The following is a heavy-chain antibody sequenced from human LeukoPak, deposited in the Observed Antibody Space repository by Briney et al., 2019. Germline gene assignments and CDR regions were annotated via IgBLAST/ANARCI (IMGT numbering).Heavy chain of an antibody. J-gene: IGHJ4*02. CDR2: INPIFGTA. CDR3: ARGSGIAVAGTYYFDY. Sequence: ASVKVSCKASGGTFSSYAISWVRQAPGQGLEWMGGINPIFGTANYAQKFQGRVTITADESTSTAYMELSSLRSEDTAVYYCARGSGIAVAGTYYFDYWGQGTLVTVSS. D-gene: IGHD6-19*01. CDR1: GGTFSSYA. V-gene: IGHV1-69*01.